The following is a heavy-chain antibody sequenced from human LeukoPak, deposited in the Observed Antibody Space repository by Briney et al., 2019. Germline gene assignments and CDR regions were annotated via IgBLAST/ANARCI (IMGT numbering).Heavy chain of an antibody. Sequence: GGSLRLSCAASGFAFSTYSMSWVRQAPGKGLEWVSSITSSGTYTYYADSVKGRFTISRDNAKNSLNLQMTSLRAEDTAVYYCAARSFVWFPFDYWGQGTLVTVSP. J-gene: IGHJ4*02. V-gene: IGHV3-21*01. CDR2: ITSSGTYT. CDR1: GFAFSTYS. CDR3: AARSFVWFPFDY. D-gene: IGHD3-9*01.